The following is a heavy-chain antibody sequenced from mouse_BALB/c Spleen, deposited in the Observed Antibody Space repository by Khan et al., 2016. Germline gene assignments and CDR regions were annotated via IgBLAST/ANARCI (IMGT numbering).Heavy chain of an antibody. D-gene: IGHD1-1*02. Sequence: QVQLQQSGAELMKPGASVKISCKATGYTFSTYWIEWVKQRPGHGLEWIGEILPGSGSINYNEKFKGKATFTADTSSNTAYMQLSSLTSEDSAVYYGSRGVGRGYFDYWGQGTTLTVSS. J-gene: IGHJ2*01. V-gene: IGHV1-9*01. CDR2: ILPGSGSI. CDR3: SRGVGRGYFDY. CDR1: GYTFSTYW.